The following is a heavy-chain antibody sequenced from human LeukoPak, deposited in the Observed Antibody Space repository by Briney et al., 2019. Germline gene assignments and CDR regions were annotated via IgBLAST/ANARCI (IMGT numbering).Heavy chain of an antibody. CDR2: INQDGSEK. J-gene: IGHJ4*02. D-gene: IGHD1-26*01. CDR3: ARDKDVGATLLDY. Sequence: GGSLRLSCAASGLTFSNYWMSWVRQTPGKGLEWVANINQDGSEKYSVDSVKGRFTISRDNAKNSLYLHMNSLRAEDTAVYYCARDKDVGATLLDYWGQGTLVTVSS. CDR1: GLTFSNYW. V-gene: IGHV3-7*01.